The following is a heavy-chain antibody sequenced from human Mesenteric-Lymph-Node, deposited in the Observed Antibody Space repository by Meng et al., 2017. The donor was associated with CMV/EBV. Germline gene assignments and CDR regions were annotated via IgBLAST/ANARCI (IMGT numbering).Heavy chain of an antibody. V-gene: IGHV4-59*12. D-gene: IGHD3-22*01. J-gene: IGHJ4*02. Sequence: GSLRLSCSVSGGSISNYYWSWIRQPPGKGLEWIGFIYYSGSTNSGSTNYNPSLKSRVTISIDTSKKQFSLRLSSVTAADTAVYYCARAPFNYYDSSADPPDYWGQGTLVTVSS. CDR1: GGSISNYY. CDR2: IYYSGSTNSGST. CDR3: ARAPFNYYDSSADPPDY.